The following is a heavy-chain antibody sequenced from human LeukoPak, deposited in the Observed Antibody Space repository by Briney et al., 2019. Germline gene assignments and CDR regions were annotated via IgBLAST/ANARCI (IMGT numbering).Heavy chain of an antibody. CDR2: ISSNGGST. CDR3: ARVRSSSWYYYYYYMDV. J-gene: IGHJ6*03. CDR1: GFTFSSYA. V-gene: IGHV3-64*01. Sequence: GSLRLSCAASGFTFSSYAMHWVRQAPGKGLEYVSAISSNGGSTYYANSVKGRFTISRDNSKNTLYLQMGSLRAEDMAVYYCARVRSSSWYYYYYYMDVWGKGTTVTISS. D-gene: IGHD6-13*01.